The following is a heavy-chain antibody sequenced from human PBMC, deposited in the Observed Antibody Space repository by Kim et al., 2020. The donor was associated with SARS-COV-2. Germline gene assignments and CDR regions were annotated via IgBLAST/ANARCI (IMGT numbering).Heavy chain of an antibody. CDR3: AREVWSKDRIPNWYFDL. CDR2: IYHSGST. Sequence: SETLSLTCAVSGGSISSSNWWSWVRQPPGKGLEWIGEIYHSGSTNYNPSLKSRVTISVDKSKNQFSLKLSSVTAADTAVYYCAREVWSKDRIPNWYFDLWGRGTLFTVSS. D-gene: IGHD2-21*01. V-gene: IGHV4-4*02. J-gene: IGHJ2*01. CDR1: GGSISSSNW.